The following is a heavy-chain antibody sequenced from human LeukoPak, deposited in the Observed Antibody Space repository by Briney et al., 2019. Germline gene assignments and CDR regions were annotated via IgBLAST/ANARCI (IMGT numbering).Heavy chain of an antibody. CDR3: ARDGGGVSSWVSH. CDR1: GCSFTTYW. V-gene: IGHV5-10-1*01. D-gene: IGHD2-8*02. CDR2: IDPADSFT. Sequence: GESLKISCKGSGCSFTTYWISWVRQMPGKGLEWMGRIDPADSFTKYNPSLQGHVTISADKSISTAYLQWHTLLASDTAIYYCARDGGGVSSWVSHWGQGTLVTVSS. J-gene: IGHJ4*02.